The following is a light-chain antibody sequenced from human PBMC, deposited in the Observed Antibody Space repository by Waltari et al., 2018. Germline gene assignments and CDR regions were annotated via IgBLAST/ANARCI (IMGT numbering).Light chain of an antibody. CDR1: QDISSY. V-gene: IGKV1-9*01. CDR3: QQLLSYPLT. J-gene: IGKJ4*01. CDR2: AAS. Sequence: DIQLTQSPSFLSTSVGAIVTITCRANQDISSYLAWYQQKPGKAPKLLISAASTLQSAVPSRFSGSGSGTEFTLTISSLQSEDIATYYCQQLLSYPLTFGGGTKVEIK.